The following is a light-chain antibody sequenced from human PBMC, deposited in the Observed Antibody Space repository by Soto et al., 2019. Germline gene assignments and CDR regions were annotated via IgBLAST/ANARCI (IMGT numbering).Light chain of an antibody. CDR2: DVS. J-gene: IGKJ4*01. CDR3: QQYGNLPFT. CDR1: QETNNY. Sequence: IQMTQSPSSLSASVGDRVTITCQASQETNNYLNWYQQKPGKAPHLLIYDVSKLEAGVPSRFSGGGSGTDFTFTISSLQPEDIGTYYCQQYGNLPFTFGGGTKVEIK. V-gene: IGKV1-33*01.